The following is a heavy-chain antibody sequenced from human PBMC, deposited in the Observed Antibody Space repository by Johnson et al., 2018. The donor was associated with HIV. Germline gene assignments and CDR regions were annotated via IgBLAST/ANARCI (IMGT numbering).Heavy chain of an antibody. Sequence: VQLVESGGGLVQPGGSLRLSCAASGFTVTTKYMSWVRQAPGKGLEWVSVIYSGGSTYYADSVKGRFTISRDNSKNTLYLQMNSLRVEDTAVYYCAREESSSSRDGFDIWGQGTMVTVSS. J-gene: IGHJ3*02. D-gene: IGHD6-6*01. CDR1: GFTVTTKY. CDR2: IYSGGST. V-gene: IGHV3-66*01. CDR3: AREESSSSRDGFDI.